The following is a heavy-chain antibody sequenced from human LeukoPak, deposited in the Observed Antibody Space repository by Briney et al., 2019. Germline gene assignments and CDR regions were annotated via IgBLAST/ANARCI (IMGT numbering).Heavy chain of an antibody. J-gene: IGHJ4*02. D-gene: IGHD2-21*02. Sequence: GGSLRLSCAASGFTFSSYWMSWVRQAPGKGLEWVSAISGSGGSTYYADSVKGRFTISRDNSKNTLYLQMNSLRAEDTAVYYCAKGGIEVVTALDYWGQGTLVTVSS. CDR2: ISGSGGST. V-gene: IGHV3-23*01. CDR3: AKGGIEVVTALDY. CDR1: GFTFSSYW.